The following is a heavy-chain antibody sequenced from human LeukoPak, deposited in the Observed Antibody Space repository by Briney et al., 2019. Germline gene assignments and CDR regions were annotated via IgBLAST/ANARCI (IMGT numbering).Heavy chain of an antibody. CDR3: ARADSYCSSTSCYMVY. V-gene: IGHV3-20*04. J-gene: IGHJ4*02. Sequence: GGSLRLSCAASGFTFDDYGMSWVRQAPGRGLEWVSGINWNGSSTDYADSVKGRFTISRDNAKNSLYLQMNSLRAEDTALYYCARADSYCSSTSCYMVYWGQGTLVTVSS. CDR1: GFTFDDYG. D-gene: IGHD2-2*02. CDR2: INWNGSST.